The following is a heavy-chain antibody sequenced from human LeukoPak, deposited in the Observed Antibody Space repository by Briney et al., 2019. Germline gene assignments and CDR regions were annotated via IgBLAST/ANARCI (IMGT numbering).Heavy chain of an antibody. CDR3: ARENWDFDF. Sequence: GGSLRLSCAASGFTFSNYAMSWVRQAPGKGLEWVSGISGSGGTTYNADSVKGRFTISRDNSKSTVSLQMDTLRTEDTALYYCARENWDFDFWGQGTLVTVSS. CDR1: GFTFSNYA. J-gene: IGHJ4*02. CDR2: ISGSGGTT. D-gene: IGHD7-27*01. V-gene: IGHV3-23*01.